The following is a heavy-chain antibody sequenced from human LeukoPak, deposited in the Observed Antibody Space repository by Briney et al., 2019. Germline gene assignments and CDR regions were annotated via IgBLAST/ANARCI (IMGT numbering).Heavy chain of an antibody. D-gene: IGHD5-12*01. J-gene: IGHJ4*02. CDR2: ISSSSSTI. Sequence: GGSLRLSCAASAFTFSSYSMNWVRQAPGKGLEWVSYISSSSSTIYYADSVKGRFTISRDNAKNSLYLQMNSLRAEDTAVYYCARESDIVATGFDYWGQGTLVTVSS. V-gene: IGHV3-48*01. CDR1: AFTFSSYS. CDR3: ARESDIVATGFDY.